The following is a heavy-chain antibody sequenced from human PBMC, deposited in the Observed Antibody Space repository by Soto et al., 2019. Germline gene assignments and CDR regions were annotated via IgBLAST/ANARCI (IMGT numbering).Heavy chain of an antibody. CDR1: GYTFTSYG. Sequence: QVQLVQSGAEVKKPGASVKVSCKASGYTFTSYGISWVRQAPGQGLEWMGWISAYNGNANYAQKFQGRVTMTTDTSTSTAYMELGSLRSDDAAVYFCARDYGGNPYYYYYGMDVLGQGTTVTVSS. D-gene: IGHD4-17*01. CDR3: ARDYGGNPYYYYYGMDV. J-gene: IGHJ6*02. V-gene: IGHV1-18*04. CDR2: ISAYNGNA.